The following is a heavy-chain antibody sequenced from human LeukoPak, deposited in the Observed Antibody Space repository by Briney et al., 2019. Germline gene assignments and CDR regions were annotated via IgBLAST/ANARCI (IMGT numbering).Heavy chain of an antibody. CDR3: ARDSH. V-gene: IGHV3-23*01. CDR1: GFTFSSYA. Sequence: PGGSLRLSCAASGFTFSSYAVSWVRQAPGKGLEWVSGFSGRGGSTYYSDSVKGRFTISRDNSNNTLYLQMNSLRAEDTAVYYCARDSHWGQGTLVTVSS. J-gene: IGHJ4*02. CDR2: FSGRGGST.